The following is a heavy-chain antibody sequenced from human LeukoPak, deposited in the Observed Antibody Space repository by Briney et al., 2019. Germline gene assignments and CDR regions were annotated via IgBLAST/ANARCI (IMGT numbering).Heavy chain of an antibody. CDR3: ATDRSGGWFEY. D-gene: IGHD6-19*01. Sequence: TGGSLRLSCAASGISFRNYGMHWVRQAPGKGLEWVSFIRFDGSKNYYADSVKGRSTISRDNSKNTLYLQMNSLRTEDTAVYYCATDRSGGWFEYWGQGTLVTVSS. CDR1: GISFRNYG. V-gene: IGHV3-30*02. J-gene: IGHJ4*02. CDR2: IRFDGSKN.